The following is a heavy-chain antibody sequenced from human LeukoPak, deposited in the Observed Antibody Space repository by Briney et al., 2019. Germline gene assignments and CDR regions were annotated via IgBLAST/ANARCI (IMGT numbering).Heavy chain of an antibody. J-gene: IGHJ4*02. Sequence: SETLSLTCVVSGGSVSGYYWGWIRQPPGRGLEWIGYIYYSGSTNYNPPLKSRVTISVDTSTNQFSLKLSSVTAADTAVYYCARSAPRGYYDFWSGLEYFDYWGQGTLVTVSS. CDR1: GGSVSGYY. V-gene: IGHV4-59*02. D-gene: IGHD3-3*01. CDR3: ARSAPRGYYDFWSGLEYFDY. CDR2: IYYSGST.